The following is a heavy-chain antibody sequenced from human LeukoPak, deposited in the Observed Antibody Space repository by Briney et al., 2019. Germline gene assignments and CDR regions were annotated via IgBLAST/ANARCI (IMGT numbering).Heavy chain of an antibody. CDR3: ARADYYGSGESDY. V-gene: IGHV4-59*08. CDR1: GGSISSYY. Sequence: SETLSLTCTVSGGSISSYYWSWIRQPPGKGLEWIGYIYYSGSTNYNPSLKSRVTISVDTSKNQFSLKLSSVTAADTAVYYCARADYYGSGESDYWGQGTLVTVSS. J-gene: IGHJ4*02. CDR2: IYYSGST. D-gene: IGHD3-10*01.